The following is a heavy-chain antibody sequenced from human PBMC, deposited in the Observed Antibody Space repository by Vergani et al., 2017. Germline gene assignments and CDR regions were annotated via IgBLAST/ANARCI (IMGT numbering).Heavy chain of an antibody. V-gene: IGHV3-30*02. CDR2: IRYDGSNK. D-gene: IGHD1-26*01. Sequence: QVQLVESGGGVVQPGGSLRLSCAASGFTFSSYGMHWVRQAPGKGLEWVAFIRYDGSNKYYADSVKGRFTISRDNSKNTLYLQMNSLRAEDTAVYYCASWDRDDAFDIWGQGTMVTVSS. CDR1: GFTFSSYG. CDR3: ASWDRDDAFDI. J-gene: IGHJ3*02.